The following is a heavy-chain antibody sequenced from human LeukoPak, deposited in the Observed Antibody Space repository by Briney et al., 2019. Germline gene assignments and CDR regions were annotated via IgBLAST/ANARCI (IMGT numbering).Heavy chain of an antibody. D-gene: IGHD1-26*01. Sequence: SETLSLTCSVSGMSGGTINSYYWSWIRQRPGQGLEWLGYIHYNASTNYSPSLKSRVTMSIDRSQNQFSLKLSSVTAADTAVYYCASSNKWELLVGGKGLAYYWGQGTLVTVSS. CDR1: GMSGGTINSYY. CDR2: IHYNAST. CDR3: ASSNKWELLVGGKGLAYY. J-gene: IGHJ4*02. V-gene: IGHV4-59*12.